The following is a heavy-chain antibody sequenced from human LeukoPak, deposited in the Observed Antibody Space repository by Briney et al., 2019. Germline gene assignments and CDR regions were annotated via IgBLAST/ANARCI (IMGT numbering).Heavy chain of an antibody. CDR3: ARLVDYDNSGDPDIFDI. CDR2: INYSGRI. CDR1: SGFISSYY. D-gene: IGHD3-22*01. V-gene: IGHV4-59*01. Sequence: SETLSLTCIVSSGFISSYYWGWIRQTPGKGLEWIAFINYSGRIKYNPSLQSRVSISLDTSKNHFSLQLRSVLAADTAVYYCARLVDYDNSGDPDIFDIWGQGTIVSIS. J-gene: IGHJ3*02.